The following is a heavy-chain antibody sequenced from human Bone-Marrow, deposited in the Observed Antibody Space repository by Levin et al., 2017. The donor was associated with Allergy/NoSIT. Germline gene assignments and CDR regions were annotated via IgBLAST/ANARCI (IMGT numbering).Heavy chain of an antibody. V-gene: IGHV3-9*01. CDR3: AKDSRYYYGSGSYPTTDYDYDGMDV. D-gene: IGHD3-10*01. J-gene: IGHJ6*02. Sequence: SLKISCAASGFTFDDYAMHWVRQAPGKGLEWVSGISWNSGSIGYADSVKGRFTISRDNAKNSLYLQMNSLRAEDTALYYCAKDSRYYYGSGSYPTTDYDYDGMDVWGQGTTVTVSS. CDR2: ISWNSGSI. CDR1: GFTFDDYA.